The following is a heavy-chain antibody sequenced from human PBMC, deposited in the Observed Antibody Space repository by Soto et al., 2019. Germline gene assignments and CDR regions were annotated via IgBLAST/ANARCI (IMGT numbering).Heavy chain of an antibody. Sequence: GGSLRLSCAASGFTFSNAWMHWVRQAPGEGLEWVSVVYSGGTTYYADSVRGRFTISRDNSKNTLFLQMNSLRAEDTAVYYCARGRSASSDFDYWGQGTLVTVSS. CDR3: ARGRSASSDFDY. D-gene: IGHD3-10*01. CDR2: VYSGGTT. V-gene: IGHV3-66*01. CDR1: GFTFSNAW. J-gene: IGHJ4*02.